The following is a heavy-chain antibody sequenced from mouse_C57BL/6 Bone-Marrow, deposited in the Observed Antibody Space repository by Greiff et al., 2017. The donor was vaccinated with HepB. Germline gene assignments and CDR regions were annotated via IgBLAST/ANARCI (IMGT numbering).Heavy chain of an antibody. D-gene: IGHD4-1*01. V-gene: IGHV1-64*01. CDR2: IHPNSGST. Sequence: VKLQQPGAELVKPGASVKLSCKASGYTFTSYWMHWVKQRPGQGLEWIGMIHPNSGSTNYNEKFKSKATLTVDKSSSTAYMQLSSLTSEDSAVYYCARGGLGRDYFDYWGQGTTLTVSS. J-gene: IGHJ2*01. CDR3: ARGGLGRDYFDY. CDR1: GYTFTSYW.